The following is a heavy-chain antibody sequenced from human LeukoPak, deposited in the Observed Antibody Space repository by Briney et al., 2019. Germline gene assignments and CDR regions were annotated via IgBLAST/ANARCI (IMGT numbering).Heavy chain of an antibody. J-gene: IGHJ3*02. CDR2: IKQDGSEK. CDR3: ARESGGALAYDAFDI. V-gene: IGHV3-7*01. D-gene: IGHD2-8*02. CDR1: GFTFSSYG. Sequence: GGSLRLSCAASGFTFSSYGMNWVRQAPGKGLEWVANIKQDGSEKYYVDSVKGRFTISRDNAKNSLYLQMNSLRAEDTAVYYCARESGGALAYDAFDIWGQGTMVTVSS.